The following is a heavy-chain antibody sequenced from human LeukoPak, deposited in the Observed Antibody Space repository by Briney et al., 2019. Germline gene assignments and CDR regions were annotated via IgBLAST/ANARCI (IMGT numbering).Heavy chain of an antibody. V-gene: IGHV4-59*01. Sequence: SETLSLTCTVSGGSISSYYWSWIRQPPGKGLEWIGYIYYSGSTNYNPSLKSRVTMSVDTSKNQFSLKLSSVTAADTAVYYCARAYHYYYYYYYMDVWGKGTTVTVSS. D-gene: IGHD3-22*01. CDR3: ARAYHYYYYYYYMDV. CDR1: GGSISSYY. CDR2: IYYSGST. J-gene: IGHJ6*03.